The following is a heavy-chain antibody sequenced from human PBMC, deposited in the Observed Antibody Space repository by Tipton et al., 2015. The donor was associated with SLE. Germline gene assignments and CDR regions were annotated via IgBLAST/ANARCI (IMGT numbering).Heavy chain of an antibody. CDR1: GYTFTSYG. CDR2: ISAYNGNT. J-gene: IGHJ4*02. D-gene: IGHD6-19*01. CDR3: AIAVAGTLFLDY. Sequence: QSGAEVKKPGASVKVSCKASGYTFTSYGISWVRQAPGQGLEWMGWISAYNGNTNYAQKLQGRVTMTTDTSTSTAYMELRSLRSEDTAVYYCAIAVAGTLFLDYWGQGALVTVSS. V-gene: IGHV1-18*01.